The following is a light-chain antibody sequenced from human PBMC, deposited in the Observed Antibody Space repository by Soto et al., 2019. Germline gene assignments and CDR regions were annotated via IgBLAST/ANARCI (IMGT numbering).Light chain of an antibody. V-gene: IGKV3-11*01. CDR1: QSVSIY. J-gene: IGKJ4*02. Sequence: EIVLTQSPATLSLSPGERATLSCRASQSVSIYLAWYQQKSGQAPRLLIYDASNRATGIPARFSGSGSGTDFTLTISSREPEDFAVYYCQQRSNWLTFGGGTKVEIK. CDR3: QQRSNWLT. CDR2: DAS.